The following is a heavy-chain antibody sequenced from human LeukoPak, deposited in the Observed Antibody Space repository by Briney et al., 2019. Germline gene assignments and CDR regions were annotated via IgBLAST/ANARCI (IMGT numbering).Heavy chain of an antibody. CDR2: IYYSGST. CDR3: ARLNSHSSGLDY. D-gene: IGHD3-22*01. V-gene: IGHV4-39*01. Sequence: GSLRLSCAASGFTFSSYSMTWVRQPPGKGLEWIGSIYYSGSTYYNPSLKSRVTISVDTSKNQFSLKLSSVTAADTAVYYCARLNSHSSGLDYWGQGTLVTVSS. CDR1: GFTFSSYS. J-gene: IGHJ4*02.